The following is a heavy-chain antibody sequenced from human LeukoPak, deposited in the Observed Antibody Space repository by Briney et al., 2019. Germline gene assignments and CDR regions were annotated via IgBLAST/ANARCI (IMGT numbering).Heavy chain of an antibody. D-gene: IGHD3-16*01. J-gene: IGHJ4*02. Sequence: GGSLRLSCAASGFTFSSYGMHWVRQAPGKGLEWVAVISYDGSNKYYADSVKGRFTISRDNSKNTLYLQMNSLRAEDTAVYYCAKDRPRGESVDYWGQGTLVTVSS. V-gene: IGHV3-30*18. CDR1: GFTFSSYG. CDR3: AKDRPRGESVDY. CDR2: ISYDGSNK.